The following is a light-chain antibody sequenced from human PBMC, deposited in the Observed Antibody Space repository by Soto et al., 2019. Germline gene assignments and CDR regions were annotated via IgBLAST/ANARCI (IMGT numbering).Light chain of an antibody. J-gene: IGKJ5*01. V-gene: IGKV1-9*01. Sequence: DIQLTQSPSFLSASVGDRVTITCRASQGISSYLAWYQQKPGKAPKLLIYAASTLQSGVPPRFSGSGSGTEFTLTISSLQPEDFATYYCQQLNSFPITFGQGTRLETK. CDR3: QQLNSFPIT. CDR1: QGISSY. CDR2: AAS.